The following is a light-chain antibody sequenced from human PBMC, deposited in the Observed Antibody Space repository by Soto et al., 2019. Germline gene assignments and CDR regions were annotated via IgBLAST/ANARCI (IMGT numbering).Light chain of an antibody. CDR3: SPYAGSNNFV. V-gene: IGLV2-8*01. CDR2: EVS. CDR1: SSDVGGYNY. J-gene: IGLJ1*01. Sequence: QSALTQPPSASGSPGQSVTISCTATSSDVGGYNYVSWYQQHPGKAPKLMIYEVSERPSGVPDRFSGSKSSNTASLTVSGLQAEDEADYYCSPYAGSNNFVFGTGTKGTVL.